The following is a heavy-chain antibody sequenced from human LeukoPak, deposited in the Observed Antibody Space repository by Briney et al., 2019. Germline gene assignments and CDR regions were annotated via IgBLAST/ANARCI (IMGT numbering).Heavy chain of an antibody. V-gene: IGHV3-13*01. J-gene: IGHJ6*02. CDR3: ARALGHFYGMDV. CDR2: IGSDGDV. D-gene: IGHD2/OR15-2a*01. Sequence: GGSLRLSCAASGFTLSNYDMHWVRQATGEGLEWVSAIGSDGDVYYSGSVKGPLGISRENAKNSLYLQMNSLRVGDTAVYYCARALGHFYGMDVWGQGTTVTVSS. CDR1: GFTLSNYD.